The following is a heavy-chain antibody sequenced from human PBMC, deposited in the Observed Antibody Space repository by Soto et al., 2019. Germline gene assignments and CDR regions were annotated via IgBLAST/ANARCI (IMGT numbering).Heavy chain of an antibody. D-gene: IGHD3-3*01. CDR2: ISGSGGST. CDR1: GFTFSSYA. Sequence: GGSLRLSCAASGFTFSSYAMSWVRQAPGKGLEWVSAISGSGGSTYYADSVKGRFTISRDNSKNTLYLQMNSLRAEDTAVYYCAKERDYDFWSGYFRQTYYFDYWGQGTLVTVSS. J-gene: IGHJ4*02. V-gene: IGHV3-23*01. CDR3: AKERDYDFWSGYFRQTYYFDY.